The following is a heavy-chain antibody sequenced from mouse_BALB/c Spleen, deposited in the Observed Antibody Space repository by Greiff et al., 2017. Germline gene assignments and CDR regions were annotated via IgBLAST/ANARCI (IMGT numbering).Heavy chain of an antibody. CDR1: GFTFSSYW. CDR2: IRLKSDNYAT. CDR3: TLYGRSPGDY. Sequence: EVMLVESGGGLVQPGGSMKLSCVASGFTFSSYWMSWVRQSPEKGLEWVAEIRLKSDNYATHYAESVKGKFTISRDDSKSRLYLQMNSLRAEDTGSYYCTLYGRSPGDYWGQGTSVTVSS. D-gene: IGHD1-1*01. J-gene: IGHJ4*01. V-gene: IGHV6-6*02.